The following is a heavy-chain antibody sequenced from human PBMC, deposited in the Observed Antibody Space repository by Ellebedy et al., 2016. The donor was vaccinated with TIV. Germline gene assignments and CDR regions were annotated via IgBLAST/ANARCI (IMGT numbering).Heavy chain of an antibody. CDR1: GYTFTGYY. D-gene: IGHD2-2*01. Sequence: AASVKVSCKASGYTFTGYYMHWVRQAPGQGLEWMGWINPNSGGTNYAQKFQGRVTMTRDTSISTAYMELSRLRSDDTAVYYCARDPPQYQLLFDYYYGMDVWGQGTTVTVSS. J-gene: IGHJ6*02. CDR2: INPNSGGT. CDR3: ARDPPQYQLLFDYYYGMDV. V-gene: IGHV1-2*02.